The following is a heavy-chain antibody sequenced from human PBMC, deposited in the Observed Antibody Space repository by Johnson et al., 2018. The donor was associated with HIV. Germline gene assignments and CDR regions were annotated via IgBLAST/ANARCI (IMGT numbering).Heavy chain of an antibody. CDR2: INTVGDT. CDR3: ARGSYDGDSFDI. Sequence: VQLVESGGGLVQPGGSLRLSCAASGFTFSHHDMHWVRQATGTRLEWVSGINTVGDTFYSGSVNGRFTISRDNAKNSLYLQVSTLTAGDTALYYCARGSYDGDSFDIWGQGTMVTVSS. D-gene: IGHD3-10*01. V-gene: IGHV3-13*01. CDR1: GFTFSHHD. J-gene: IGHJ3*02.